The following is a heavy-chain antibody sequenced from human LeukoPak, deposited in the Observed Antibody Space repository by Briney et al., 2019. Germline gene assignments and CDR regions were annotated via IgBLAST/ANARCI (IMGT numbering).Heavy chain of an antibody. Sequence: SETLSLTCAVYGGSFSGYYWSWIRQPPGKGLEWIGEINHSGSTNYNPSLKSRVTISVDTSKNQFSLKLSSVTAADTAVYYCARGGYDILTGYYIFDYWGQGTLVTVSS. CDR3: ARGGYDILTGYYIFDY. CDR2: INHSGST. D-gene: IGHD3-9*01. CDR1: GGSFSGYY. J-gene: IGHJ4*02. V-gene: IGHV4-34*01.